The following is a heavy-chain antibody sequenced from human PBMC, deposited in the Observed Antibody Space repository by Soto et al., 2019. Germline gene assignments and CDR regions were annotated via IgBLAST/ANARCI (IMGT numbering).Heavy chain of an antibody. CDR2: ISSSGSTI. V-gene: IGHV3-11*01. J-gene: IGHJ6*02. CDR1: GFTFSDYY. CDR3: ARDRDIAVAGSYYYYGMDV. D-gene: IGHD6-19*01. Sequence: GGSLRLSCAASGFTFSDYYMSWIRQAPGKGLGWVSYISSSGSTIYYADSVKGRFTISRDNAKNSLYLQMNSLRAEDTAVYYCARDRDIAVAGSYYYYGMDVWGQGTAVTVSS.